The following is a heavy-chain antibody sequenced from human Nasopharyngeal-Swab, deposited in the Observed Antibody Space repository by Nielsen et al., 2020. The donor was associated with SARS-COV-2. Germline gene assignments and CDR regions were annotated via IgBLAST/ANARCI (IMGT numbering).Heavy chain of an antibody. V-gene: IGHV3-21*01. J-gene: IGHJ4*02. CDR1: GFTFSSYS. D-gene: IGHD4-17*01. CDR3: ARARTVTTAPYYFDY. Sequence: GESLNISCAASGFTFSSYSMNWVRQAPGKGLEWVSSISSSSSYIYYADSVKGRFTISRDNAKNSLYLQMNSLRAEDTAVYYCARARTVTTAPYYFDYWGQGTLVTVSS. CDR2: ISSSSSYI.